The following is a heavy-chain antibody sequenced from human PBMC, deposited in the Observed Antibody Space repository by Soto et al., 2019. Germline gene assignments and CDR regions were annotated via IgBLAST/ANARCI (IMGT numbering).Heavy chain of an antibody. Sequence: EGQLVESGGGVVRPGGSLRLSCATSEFTLPDSAMTWVRQAPGRGLEWVSSITSKGGTKAYADSVKGRFTISRDNAKTSLDLQMNSLRVEDTALYYCVKGGQGLEPLESWGQGTLVTVSS. CDR1: EFTLPDSA. J-gene: IGHJ5*02. D-gene: IGHD6-19*01. V-gene: IGHV3-20*04. CDR3: VKGGQGLEPLES. CDR2: ITSKGGTK.